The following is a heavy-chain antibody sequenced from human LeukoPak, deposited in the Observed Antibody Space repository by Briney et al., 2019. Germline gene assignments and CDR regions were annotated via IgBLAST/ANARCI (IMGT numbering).Heavy chain of an antibody. D-gene: IGHD6-19*01. J-gene: IGHJ4*02. CDR1: RYTLINYG. CDR3: ARQAGGYSSGWYQFHFDY. V-gene: IGHV1-18*04. Sequence: ASVKVSCKASRYTLINYGISWVRQAPGQGLEWMGWINTYSDNTNYTQKLQGRVSITTDTSTSIAYMELRNLRSDDTAVYYGARQAGGYSSGWYQFHFDYWGQGTLVTVSS. CDR2: INTYSDNT.